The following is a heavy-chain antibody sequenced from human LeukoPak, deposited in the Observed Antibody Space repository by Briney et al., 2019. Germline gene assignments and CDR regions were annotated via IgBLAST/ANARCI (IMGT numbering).Heavy chain of an antibody. CDR1: GGSISSSSFY. CDR3: AADFWSVYPWSDP. V-gene: IGHV4-39*01. Sequence: SETLSLTCTVSGGSISSSSFYWGWIRQPPEKELEWIGTVYYSGSTSYNPSLKSRVTISVDTSKNQFSLKLSSVTAADTAIYYCAADFWSVYPWSDPWGQGPLVTVSS. J-gene: IGHJ5*02. CDR2: VYYSGST. D-gene: IGHD3-3*01.